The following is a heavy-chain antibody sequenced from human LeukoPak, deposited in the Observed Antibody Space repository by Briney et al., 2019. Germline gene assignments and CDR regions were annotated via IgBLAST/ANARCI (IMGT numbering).Heavy chain of an antibody. J-gene: IGHJ4*02. V-gene: IGHV4-34*01. D-gene: IGHD3-22*01. CDR3: ARVTGYIVEDYFDY. Sequence: SETLSLTCAVYGGSFSGYYWSWIRQPPGKGLEWIGEINHSGSTNYNPSLKSRVTISVDTSKNQFSLKLSSVTAADTAVYYCARVTGYIVEDYFDYWGQGTLVTVSS. CDR2: INHSGST. CDR1: GGSFSGYY.